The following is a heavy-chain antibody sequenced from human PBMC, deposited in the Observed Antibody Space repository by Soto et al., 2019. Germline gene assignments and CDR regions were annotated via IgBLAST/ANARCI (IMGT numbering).Heavy chain of an antibody. CDR2: ISASGGST. CDR3: AKARYCSGGSCNSDY. J-gene: IGHJ4*02. V-gene: IGHV3-23*01. D-gene: IGHD2-15*01. CDR1: RFTFSSYA. Sequence: GGSLRLSCAASRFTFSSYAMSWVRQAPGKGLEWVSSISASGGSTYYADSVKGRFTISRDNSRDTLYLQMSTLRAEDTAVYYCAKARYCSGGSCNSDYWGQGTLVTVSS.